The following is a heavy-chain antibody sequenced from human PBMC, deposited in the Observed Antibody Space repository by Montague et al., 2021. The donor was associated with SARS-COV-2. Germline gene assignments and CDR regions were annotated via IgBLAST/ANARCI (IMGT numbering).Heavy chain of an antibody. V-gene: IGHV4-39*01. Sequence: SETLSLTCTFSGGSISSRRYYSCRSPQPPTTGLDRIGSIYYSESTYYNPSLKSGVTISLDTSKNQFSLKLSSVTAADTAVYYCARHDYIAAAYYYGMDVWGHRSPVPV. CDR1: GGSISSRRYY. D-gene: IGHD6-13*01. CDR3: ARHDYIAAAYYYGMDV. CDR2: IYYSEST. J-gene: IGHJ6*01.